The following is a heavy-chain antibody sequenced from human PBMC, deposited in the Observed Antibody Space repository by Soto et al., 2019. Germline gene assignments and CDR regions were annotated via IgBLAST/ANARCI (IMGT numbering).Heavy chain of an antibody. J-gene: IGHJ4*02. CDR1: GYTFTSYG. V-gene: IGHV1-18*04. CDR2: ISAYNGNT. CDR3: ARDTITFGGVIVIPTDY. Sequence: QVQLVQSGAEVKKPGASVKVSCKASGYTFTSYGISWVRQAPGQGLEWMGWISAYNGNTNYAQKLQGRVTMTTDTSTSTAYMELRNLRSDDTAVYYCARDTITFGGVIVIPTDYWGQGTLVTVSS. D-gene: IGHD3-16*02.